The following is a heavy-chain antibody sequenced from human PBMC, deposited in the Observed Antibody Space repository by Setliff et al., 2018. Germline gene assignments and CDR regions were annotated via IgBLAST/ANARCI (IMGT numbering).Heavy chain of an antibody. J-gene: IGHJ3*02. Sequence: GESLKISCKASGYTFTSNWIAWVRQMPGKGLEWTGLVFPSDSDTRYSPSFRGQVTISADKSISTAYLQWSSLKASDTAMYYCARLGWSDAFDIWGQGTMVTVSS. CDR3: ARLGWSDAFDI. CDR1: GYTFTSNW. CDR2: VFPSDSDT. V-gene: IGHV5-51*01. D-gene: IGHD6-19*01.